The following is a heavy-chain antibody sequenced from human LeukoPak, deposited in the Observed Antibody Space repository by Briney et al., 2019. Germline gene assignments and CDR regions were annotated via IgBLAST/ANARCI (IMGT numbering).Heavy chain of an antibody. J-gene: IGHJ4*02. CDR1: GFTFRSYV. V-gene: IGHV3-64*01. D-gene: IGHD4-17*01. CDR3: AKEPPGHGDYAY. Sequence: GGSLRLSRAASGFTFRSYVLHWVRQAPGKALEHLSHISRDGDKAYYANSVKGRFTISRDNSKNTLYLQMDSLRPGDTGVYYCAKEPPGHGDYAYWGQGTLVTVSS. CDR2: ISRDGDKA.